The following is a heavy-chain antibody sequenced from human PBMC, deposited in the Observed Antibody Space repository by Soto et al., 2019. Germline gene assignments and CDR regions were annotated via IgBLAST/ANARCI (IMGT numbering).Heavy chain of an antibody. CDR1: GYTFTSYD. J-gene: IGHJ5*02. V-gene: IGHV1-8*01. CDR3: ARGRSPSLYSSSPRHWFDP. CDR2: MNPNSGNT. D-gene: IGHD6-6*01. Sequence: ASVKVSCKASGYTFTSYDINWVRQATGQGLEWMGWMNPNSGNTGYAQKFQGRVTMTRNTSISTAYMELSSLRSEETAVYYCARGRSPSLYSSSPRHWFDPWGQGTLVTVSS.